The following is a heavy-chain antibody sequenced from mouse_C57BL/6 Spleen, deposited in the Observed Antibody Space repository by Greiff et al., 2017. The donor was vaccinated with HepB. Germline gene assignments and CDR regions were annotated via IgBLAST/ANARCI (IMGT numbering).Heavy chain of an antibody. CDR2: ISSGSSTI. J-gene: IGHJ2*01. V-gene: IGHV5-17*01. D-gene: IGHD1-2*01. CDR1: GFTFSDYG. Sequence: EVKLVESGGGLVKPGGSLKLSCAASGFTFSDYGMHWVRQAPEKGLEWVAYISSGSSTIYYADTVKGRFTISRDNAKNTLFLQMTSLSSEDTAMYYCARRYYGHYFDYWGQGTTLTVSS. CDR3: ARRYYGHYFDY.